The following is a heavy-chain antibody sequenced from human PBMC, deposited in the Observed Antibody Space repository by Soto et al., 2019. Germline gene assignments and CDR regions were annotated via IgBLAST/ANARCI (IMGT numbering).Heavy chain of an antibody. J-gene: IGHJ4*02. CDR3: ARVSNYDFWSGPFDY. V-gene: IGHV1-2*04. CDR2: INPNSGGT. CDR1: GYTFTGYY. D-gene: IGHD3-3*01. Sequence: ASVKVSCKASGYTFTGYYMHWVRQAPGQGLEWMGWINPNSGGTNYAQKFQGWVTMTRDTSISTAYMELSRLRSDDTAVYYCARVSNYDFWSGPFDYWGQGTLVTVSS.